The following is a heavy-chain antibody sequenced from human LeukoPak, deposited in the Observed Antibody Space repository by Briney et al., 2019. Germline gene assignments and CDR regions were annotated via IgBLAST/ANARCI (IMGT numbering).Heavy chain of an antibody. J-gene: IGHJ3*02. CDR1: GFTFSSYA. V-gene: IGHV3-30-3*01. D-gene: IGHD3-10*01. Sequence: PGRSLRLSCAASGFTFSSYAMHWVRQAPGKGLEWVAVISYDGSNKYYADSVKGRFTISRDNSKNTLYLQMNSLRAEDTAVYYCARGRITMVRQDAFDIWGQGTMVTVSS. CDR3: ARGRITMVRQDAFDI. CDR2: ISYDGSNK.